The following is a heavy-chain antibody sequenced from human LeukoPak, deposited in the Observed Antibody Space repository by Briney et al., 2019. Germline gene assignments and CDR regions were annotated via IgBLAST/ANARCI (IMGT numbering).Heavy chain of an antibody. V-gene: IGHV1-2*06. CDR2: INPNSDGT. D-gene: IGHD3-10*01. J-gene: IGHJ4*02. Sequence: ASVKVSCKASGYTFTGYYMHWVRQAPGQGLEWMGRINPNSDGTNYAQKFQGRVTMTRDTSLSTAYMELSRLRSDDTAVYYCARGYYGSGSYYVLDYWGQGTLVTVSS. CDR1: GYTFTGYY. CDR3: ARGYYGSGSYYVLDY.